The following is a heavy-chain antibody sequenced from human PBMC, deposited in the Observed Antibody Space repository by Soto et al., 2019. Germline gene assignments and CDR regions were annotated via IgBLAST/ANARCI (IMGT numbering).Heavy chain of an antibody. V-gene: IGHV3-43*01. Sequence: GGSLRLSCAASGFTFDDYTMHWVRQAPEKGLEWVSLISWDGGSTYYADSVKGRFTISRDNSKNSLYLQMNSLRTEDTALYYCAKDAYYYDSSGPPDYWGQGTLVTVSS. CDR2: ISWDGGST. CDR3: AKDAYYYDSSGPPDY. CDR1: GFTFDDYT. J-gene: IGHJ4*02. D-gene: IGHD3-22*01.